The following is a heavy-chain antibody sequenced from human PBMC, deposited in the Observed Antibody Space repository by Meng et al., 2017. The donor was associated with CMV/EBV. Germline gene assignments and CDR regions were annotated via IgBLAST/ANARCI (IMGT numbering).Heavy chain of an antibody. Sequence: SGGTFSSYAISWVRQAPGQGLEWMGGIIPIFGTANYAQKFQGRVTITTDESTSTAYMELSSLRSEDTAVYYCARGRDGYNLYYFDYWGQGTLVTVSS. CDR1: GGTFSSYA. D-gene: IGHD5-24*01. J-gene: IGHJ4*02. V-gene: IGHV1-69*05. CDR3: ARGRDGYNLYYFDY. CDR2: IIPIFGTA.